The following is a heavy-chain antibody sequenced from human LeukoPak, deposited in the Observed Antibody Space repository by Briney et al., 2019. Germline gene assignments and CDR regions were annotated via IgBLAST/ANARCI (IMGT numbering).Heavy chain of an antibody. V-gene: IGHV4-4*07. D-gene: IGHD3-3*01. J-gene: IGHJ3*02. Sequence: SETLSLTCTVSGGSISSYYWSWIRQPAGKGLEWIGRIYTSGSTNYTPSLKSRVTMSVDTSKNQFSLKLSSVTAADTAVSYFXXDTXGDDFWSGYSRGDAFDIWGQGTMVTVSS. CDR2: IYTSGST. CDR3: XXDTXGDDFWSGYSRGDAFDI. CDR1: GGSISSYY.